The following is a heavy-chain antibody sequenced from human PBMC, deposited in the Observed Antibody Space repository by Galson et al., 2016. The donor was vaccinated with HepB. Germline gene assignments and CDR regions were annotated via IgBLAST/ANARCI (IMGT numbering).Heavy chain of an antibody. CDR1: GLTFDDYG. J-gene: IGHJ3*02. Sequence: SLRLSCAASGLTFDDYGMHWVRQAPEKGLEWISLISGDGDSTYYADSVKGRFTISRDNSKNFLYLQMNSLRSEDSALYYCAPEAFDIWGQGTMVTVSS. CDR3: APEAFDI. V-gene: IGHV3-43*02. CDR2: ISGDGDST.